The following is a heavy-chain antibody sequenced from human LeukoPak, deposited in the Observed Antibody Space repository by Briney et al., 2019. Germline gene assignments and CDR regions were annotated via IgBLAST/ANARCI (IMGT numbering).Heavy chain of an antibody. J-gene: IGHJ3*02. D-gene: IGHD3-16*01. CDR1: GYSFTNYW. CDR3: ARHRSETYWGGRADPFDI. V-gene: IGHV5-51*01. Sequence: GESLKISCKGFGYSFTNYWIAWVRQRPGEGPEWMGRIYPAESEATYSPSFQGQVTITTDNSISTAYLQWNSLKAWDTAMYYCARHRSETYWGGRADPFDIWGQGTMVTVSS. CDR2: IYPAESEA.